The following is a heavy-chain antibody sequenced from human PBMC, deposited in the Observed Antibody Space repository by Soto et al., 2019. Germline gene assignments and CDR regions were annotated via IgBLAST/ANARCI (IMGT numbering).Heavy chain of an antibody. Sequence: QVQLEQSGAEVKKPGASVKVSCKASGYTFTRSGISRVRQAPGQGPEWMGWISSYNGNTNNAQTFQGRVTMTTDTSTSTAYMELRSLRSDDTAVYYCAREGVALYYYYGMGVWGQGTPVTVSS. J-gene: IGHJ6*02. CDR2: ISSYNGNT. CDR3: AREGVALYYYYGMGV. CDR1: GYTFTRSG. V-gene: IGHV1-18*01. D-gene: IGHD5-12*01.